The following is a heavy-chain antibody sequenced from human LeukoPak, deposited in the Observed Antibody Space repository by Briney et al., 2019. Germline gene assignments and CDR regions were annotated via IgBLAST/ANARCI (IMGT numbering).Heavy chain of an antibody. Sequence: GGSLRLSCAASGFTFSSYAMSWVRQAPGKGLEWVSAISGSGGNTYYADSVKGRFTISRDNSKNTLYLQMNSLRAEDTAVYYCAKNSPSSGTYYYYYYMDVWGKGTTVTVSS. V-gene: IGHV3-23*01. J-gene: IGHJ6*03. CDR3: AKNSPSSGTYYYYYYMDV. CDR1: GFTFSSYA. CDR2: ISGSGGNT. D-gene: IGHD1-26*01.